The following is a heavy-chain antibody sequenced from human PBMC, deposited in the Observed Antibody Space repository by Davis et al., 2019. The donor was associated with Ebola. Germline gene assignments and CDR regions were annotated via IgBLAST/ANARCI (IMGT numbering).Heavy chain of an antibody. CDR1: GFTFSDYY. CDR2: ISSSGSTI. J-gene: IGHJ4*02. CDR3: VVIRRAVAENF. D-gene: IGHD2-21*01. Sequence: PGGSLRLSCAASGFTFSDYYMSWIRQAPGKGLEWVSYISSSGSTIYYADSVRGRFTISRDNSKNTLYLQMNDLRADDTAVYYCVVIRRAVAENFWGQGTLVTVSS. V-gene: IGHV3-11*04.